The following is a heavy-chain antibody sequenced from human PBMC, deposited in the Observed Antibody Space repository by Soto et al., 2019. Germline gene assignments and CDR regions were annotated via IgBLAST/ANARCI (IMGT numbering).Heavy chain of an antibody. D-gene: IGHD3-22*01. V-gene: IGHV1-2*02. CDR2: INPNSGGT. CDR3: ASSPYYYDSSGPFDY. Sequence: ASVKVSCKASGYTFTGYYMHWVRQAPGQGLEWMGWINPNSGGTNYAQKFQGRVTMTRDTSISTAYMELSRLRSDDTAVYYCASSPYYYDSSGPFDYWGQGKLVTVYS. CDR1: GYTFTGYY. J-gene: IGHJ4*02.